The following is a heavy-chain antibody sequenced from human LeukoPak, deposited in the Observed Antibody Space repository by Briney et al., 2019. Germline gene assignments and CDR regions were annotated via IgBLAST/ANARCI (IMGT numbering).Heavy chain of an antibody. J-gene: IGHJ3*02. CDR3: ARDLDSI. CDR1: GGSISSSSYY. V-gene: IGHV4-39*02. Sequence: SETLSLTCTVSGGSISSSSYYWGWIRQPPGKGLEWIGSIYYSGSTYYNPSLKSRVTISVDTSKNQFSLKLSSVTAADTAVYYCARDLDSIWGQGTMVTVSS. CDR2: IYYSGST.